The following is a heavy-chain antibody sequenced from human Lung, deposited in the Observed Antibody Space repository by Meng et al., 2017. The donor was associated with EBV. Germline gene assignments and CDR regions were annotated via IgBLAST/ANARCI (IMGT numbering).Heavy chain of an antibody. CDR1: GYTFTTYG. J-gene: IGHJ4*02. CDR3: ARDSEAADY. Sequence: QVQLAQSGSELKKPGASVRISCKASGYTFTTYGMNWVRQAPGQGLEWMGWINTNTGKPTYAQGLTGRFVFSLDTSVSTAYLQISSLKAEDTAVYYCARDSEAADYWGQGTLVTVSS. CDR2: INTNTGKP. V-gene: IGHV7-4-1*02. D-gene: IGHD6-25*01.